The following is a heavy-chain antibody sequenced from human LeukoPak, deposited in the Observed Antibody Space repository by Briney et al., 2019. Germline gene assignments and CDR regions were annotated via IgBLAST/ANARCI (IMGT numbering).Heavy chain of an antibody. V-gene: IGHV3-30*18. CDR3: AKGEGGSSSWYDFYDYGMDV. CDR2: ISIDGAKT. J-gene: IGHJ6*04. CDR1: GFTFNNFA. D-gene: IGHD2-2*01. Sequence: PGTSPRLSCAASGFTFNNFAMHWVRQAPGKGLEWVAVISIDGAKTYSADSVKGRFTISRDNSKNTLYLKMNTVRAEDTAVYYCAKGEGGSSSWYDFYDYGMDVWGKGTTVTVYS.